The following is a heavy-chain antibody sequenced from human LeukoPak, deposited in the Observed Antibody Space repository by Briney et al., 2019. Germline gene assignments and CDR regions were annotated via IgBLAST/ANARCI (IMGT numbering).Heavy chain of an antibody. CDR3: ARDLRGDYSYYYMDV. D-gene: IGHD2-21*01. CDR2: ISSSSSYI. Sequence: PGGSLRLSCAASGFTFSSYSMNWVRQAPGKGLEWVSSISSSSSYIYYADSVKGRFTISRDNPKNSLYLQMNSLRADDTAVYYCARDLRGDYSYYYMDVWGKGTTVTVSS. V-gene: IGHV3-21*01. CDR1: GFTFSSYS. J-gene: IGHJ6*03.